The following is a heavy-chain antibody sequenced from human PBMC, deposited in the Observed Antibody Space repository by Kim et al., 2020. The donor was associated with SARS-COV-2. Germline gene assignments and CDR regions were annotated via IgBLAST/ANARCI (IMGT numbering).Heavy chain of an antibody. V-gene: IGHV3-23*01. Sequence: DSVKGQFNISRDNTKNTLYLQMNSLRAEDTAVYYCAKDIGGSQGGDTFDIWGQGTMVTVAS. D-gene: IGHD1-26*01. CDR3: AKDIGGSQGGDTFDI. J-gene: IGHJ3*02.